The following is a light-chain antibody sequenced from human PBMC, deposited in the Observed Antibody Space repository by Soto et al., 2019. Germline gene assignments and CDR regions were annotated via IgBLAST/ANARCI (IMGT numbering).Light chain of an antibody. CDR1: SSDVGGYNY. J-gene: IGLJ2*01. V-gene: IGLV2-8*01. Sequence: QSALTQPPSASGSPGQSVTISCTGTSSDVGGYNYVSWYQQHPGKVPKLMIYEVTQRPSGVPDRFSGSKSGNTASLAVSVLQAEDEADYYCSSYAGSNNLVFGGGTKLTVL. CDR2: EVT. CDR3: SSYAGSNNLV.